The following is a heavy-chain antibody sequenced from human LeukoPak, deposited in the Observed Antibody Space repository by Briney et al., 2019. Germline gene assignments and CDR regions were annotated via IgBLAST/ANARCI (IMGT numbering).Heavy chain of an antibody. V-gene: IGHV4-34*01. J-gene: IGHJ6*03. CDR3: ARGEYYYYYYMDV. Sequence: SETLSLTCAVYGGSFSGYYWSWIRQPPGKGLEWIGEIDHSGSTNYNPSLKSRVTISVDTSKNQFSLKLSSVTAADTAVYYCARGEYYYYYYMDVWGKGTTVTVSS. CDR2: IDHSGST. CDR1: GGSFSGYY.